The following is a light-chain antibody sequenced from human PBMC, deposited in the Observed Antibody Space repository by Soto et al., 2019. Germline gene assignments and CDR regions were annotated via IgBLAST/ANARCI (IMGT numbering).Light chain of an antibody. CDR1: QSVSSSY. J-gene: IGKJ1*01. CDR2: GAS. V-gene: IGKV3-20*01. Sequence: EIVLTQSPGTLSLSPGERATLSCRASQSVSSSYLAWYQQKPGQAPRLLISGASSRATGIPDRFSGSGSGTDFTLTISRLEPGDFAVYYCQQYGSSPRTFGQGTKVDIK. CDR3: QQYGSSPRT.